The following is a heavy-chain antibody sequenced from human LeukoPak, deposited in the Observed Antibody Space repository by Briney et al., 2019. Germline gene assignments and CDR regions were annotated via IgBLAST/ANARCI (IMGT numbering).Heavy chain of an antibody. Sequence: PGRSLRLSCAASGFTFSSYGMHWVRRAPGKGLEWVAVISYDGSNKYYADSVKGRFTISRDNSKNTLYLQMNSLRAEDTAVYYCAKVLPYSRGYYGMDVWGQGTTVTVSS. CDR2: ISYDGSNK. V-gene: IGHV3-30*18. CDR3: AKVLPYSRGYYGMDV. J-gene: IGHJ6*02. D-gene: IGHD4-11*01. CDR1: GFTFSSYG.